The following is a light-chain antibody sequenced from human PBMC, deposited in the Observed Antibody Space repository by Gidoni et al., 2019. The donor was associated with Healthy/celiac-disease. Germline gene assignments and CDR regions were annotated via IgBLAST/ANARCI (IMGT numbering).Light chain of an antibody. CDR2: AAS. V-gene: IGKV1-8*01. CDR1: QGISSY. CDR3: QQYYSYSRT. J-gene: IGKJ1*01. Sequence: AIRVTQSPSSFSASTGDRVTITCRASQGISSYLAWYQQKPGKAPKLLIYAASTLQSGVPARFSGSGSGTDFTLTITCLQSEDFAIYYCQQYYSYSRTFGQGTKVEIK.